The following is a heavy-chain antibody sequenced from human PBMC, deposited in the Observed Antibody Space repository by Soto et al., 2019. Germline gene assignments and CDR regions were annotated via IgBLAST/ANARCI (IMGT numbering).Heavy chain of an antibody. J-gene: IGHJ6*03. CDR3: VRAKKGTSGTIVGSAV. V-gene: IGHV4-59*01. Sequence: KPLEWIAYVYYSGTTNYNPYLSSRVTISVDTSKNQFSLSLTSVTVADTAVYYCVRAKKGTSGTIVGSAVWG. CDR2: VYYSGTT. D-gene: IGHD1-26*01.